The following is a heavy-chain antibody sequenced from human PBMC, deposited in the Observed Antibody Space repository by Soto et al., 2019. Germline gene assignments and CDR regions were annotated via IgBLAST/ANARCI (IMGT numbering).Heavy chain of an antibody. CDR2: ISSSSSYI. Sequence: EVQLVESGGGLVKPGGSLRLSCAASGFTFSSYSMNWVRQAPGKGLEWVSSISSSSSYIYYADSVKGRFTISRDNAKNSLYLQMNSLRAEDTAVYYCATVETYDFLTGYQSDDAFDIWGQGTMVTVSS. D-gene: IGHD3-9*01. CDR1: GFTFSSYS. CDR3: ATVETYDFLTGYQSDDAFDI. J-gene: IGHJ3*02. V-gene: IGHV3-21*01.